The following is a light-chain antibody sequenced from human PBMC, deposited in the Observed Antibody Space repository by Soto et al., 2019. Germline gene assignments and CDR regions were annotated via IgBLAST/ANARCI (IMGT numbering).Light chain of an antibody. J-gene: IGKJ1*01. CDR2: LAS. CDR1: QSLLHSNGYNY. CDR3: MQALQTPWT. V-gene: IGKV2-28*01. Sequence: EIVMTQSPLSLSVTPGEPASISCRASQSLLHSNGYNYLDWYVQKPGQSPQLLINLASNRASGVPDNFSGSGTGTDFTLNIRRVEAEDVGIYYCMQALQTPWTFDQGTKVDIK.